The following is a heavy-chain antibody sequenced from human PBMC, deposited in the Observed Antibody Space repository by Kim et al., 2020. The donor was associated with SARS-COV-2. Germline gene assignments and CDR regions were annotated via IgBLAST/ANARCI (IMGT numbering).Heavy chain of an antibody. CDR1: GGSISSYY. Sequence: SETLSLTCTVSGGSISSYYWSWIRQPPGKGLEWIGYIYYSVSTNYNPSLKSRVTISVDTSKNQFSLKLSSVTAADTAVYYCARTYFDILTGFYPYYFDYWGQGTLVTVSS. CDR2: IYYSVST. J-gene: IGHJ4*02. D-gene: IGHD3-9*01. CDR3: ARTYFDILTGFYPYYFDY. V-gene: IGHV4-59*08.